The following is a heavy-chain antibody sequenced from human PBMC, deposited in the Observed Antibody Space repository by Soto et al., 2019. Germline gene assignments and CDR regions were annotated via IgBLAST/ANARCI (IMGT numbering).Heavy chain of an antibody. J-gene: IGHJ3*02. D-gene: IGHD3-9*01. Sequence: SETLSLTCTVSGGSISSGDYYWSWIRQPPGKGLEWIGYIYYSGSTYYNPSLKSRVTISVDTSKNQFSLKLSSVTAADTAVYYCARGGYYDILTGYYIRRAFDIWGQGTMVT. V-gene: IGHV4-30-4*01. CDR3: ARGGYYDILTGYYIRRAFDI. CDR1: GGSISSGDYY. CDR2: IYYSGST.